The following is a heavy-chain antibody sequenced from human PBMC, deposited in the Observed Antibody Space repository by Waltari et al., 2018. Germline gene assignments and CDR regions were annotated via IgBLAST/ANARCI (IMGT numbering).Heavy chain of an antibody. V-gene: IGHV3-7*01. J-gene: IGHJ4*02. CDR3: AKSRGFEY. CDR2: INDDGSQK. CDR1: GFPYSRYW. Sequence: EVQLVESGGGLVRPGGSLRLSCGASGFPYSRYWMSWVRQTPGKGLEWVANINDDGSQKYYVDSVKGRFTISRDNAKNSLYLQMNSLRVEDTAVYYCAKSRGFEYWGQGTLITVSS. D-gene: IGHD2-2*01.